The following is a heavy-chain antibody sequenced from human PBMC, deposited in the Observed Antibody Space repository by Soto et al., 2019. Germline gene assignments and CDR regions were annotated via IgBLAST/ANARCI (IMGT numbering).Heavy chain of an antibody. V-gene: IGHV1-69*06. J-gene: IGHJ4*02. D-gene: IGHD3-10*01. CDR1: GGTFSSYA. Sequence: GASVKVSCKASGGTFSSYAISWVRQAPGQGLEWMGGIIPIFGTANYAQKFQGRVTITADKSTSTAYMELSSLRSEDTAVYYCASPRITMVRGSFDYWGQGTLVTVSS. CDR3: ASPRITMVRGSFDY. CDR2: IIPIFGTA.